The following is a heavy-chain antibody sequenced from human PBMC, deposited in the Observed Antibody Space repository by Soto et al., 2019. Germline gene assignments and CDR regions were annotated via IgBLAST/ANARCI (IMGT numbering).Heavy chain of an antibody. J-gene: IGHJ4*02. V-gene: IGHV1-69*01. CDR2: IIPIFGTA. CDR3: ARGLLAARHLYYFDY. CDR1: GGTFSSYA. Sequence: QVQLVQSGAEVKKPGSSVKVSCKASGGTFSSYAISWVRQAPGQGLEWMGGIIPIFGTANYAQKFQGRVTVTADESTSTAYMELSSLRSEETAVYYCARGLLAARHLYYFDYGGQGTLVTVSS. D-gene: IGHD6-25*01.